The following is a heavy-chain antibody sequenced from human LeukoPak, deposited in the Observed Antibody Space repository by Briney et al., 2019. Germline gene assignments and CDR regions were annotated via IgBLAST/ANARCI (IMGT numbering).Heavy chain of an antibody. D-gene: IGHD2-15*01. Sequence: ASVKVSCKASGYTFAGYYMHWVRQATGQGLEWMGWINPNSGGTNYAQKFQGRVTMTRDTSISTAYMELSRLRSDDTAVYYCARAGSTTRASEAVRFDYWGQGTLVTVSS. CDR1: GYTFAGYY. V-gene: IGHV1-2*02. CDR3: ARAGSTTRASEAVRFDY. J-gene: IGHJ4*02. CDR2: INPNSGGT.